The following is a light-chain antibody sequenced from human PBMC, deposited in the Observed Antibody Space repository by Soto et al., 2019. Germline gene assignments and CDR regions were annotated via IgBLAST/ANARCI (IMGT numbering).Light chain of an antibody. CDR2: GAS. CDR3: QQSGYSPIT. Sequence: EIVLTQSPGTLSLSPGERATLSCRASQSVSSSFLSWYQQKRGRAPRLLMFGASSRATGIPDRFSGSGSGTDFTLTIYRLEPEDFAVYYCQQSGYSPITFGQGTRLEIK. J-gene: IGKJ5*01. V-gene: IGKV3-20*01. CDR1: QSVSSSF.